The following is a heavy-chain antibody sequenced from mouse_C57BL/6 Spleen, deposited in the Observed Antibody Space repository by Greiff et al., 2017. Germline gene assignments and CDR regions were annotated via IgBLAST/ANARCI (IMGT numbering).Heavy chain of an antibody. J-gene: IGHJ4*01. V-gene: IGHV1-80*01. Sequence: QVQLKESGAELVKPGASVKISCKASGYAFSSYWMNWVKQRPGKGLEWIGQIYPGDGDTNYNGKFKGKATLTADKSSSTAYMQLSSLTSEDSAVYFCARPITTVVAHYYAMDYWGQGTSVTVSS. CDR1: GYAFSSYW. CDR2: IYPGDGDT. D-gene: IGHD1-1*01. CDR3: ARPITTVVAHYYAMDY.